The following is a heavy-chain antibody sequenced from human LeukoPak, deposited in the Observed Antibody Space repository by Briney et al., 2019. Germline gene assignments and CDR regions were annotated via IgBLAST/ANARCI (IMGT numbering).Heavy chain of an antibody. D-gene: IGHD5-18*01. Sequence: AGTLRLSCAASGFTFSSYGMHWVRQAPGKGLEWVAVISYDGSNKYYADSVKRRFTISRDNSKNTLFLQMNSLRAEDTAVYYCTSPAHFTGAQLWLIDHWGQGTLVTVSS. CDR2: ISYDGSNK. CDR3: TSPAHFTGAQLWLIDH. CDR1: GFTFSSYG. V-gene: IGHV3-30*03. J-gene: IGHJ4*02.